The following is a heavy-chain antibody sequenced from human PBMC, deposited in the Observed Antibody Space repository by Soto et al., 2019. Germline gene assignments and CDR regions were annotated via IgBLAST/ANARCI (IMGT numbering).Heavy chain of an antibody. CDR3: AAISSSDYVSFDY. J-gene: IGHJ4*02. CDR1: GGFISSYY. Sequence: PSETLSLTYTVSGGFISSYYWSWLRQSRERGLEWIGYISYSGSTNYNPSLKSRVTITIDTSKNQVYLKLSSVTSADTAVYYCAAISSSDYVSFDYWGQGTLVTVSS. CDR2: ISYSGST. V-gene: IGHV4-59*03. D-gene: IGHD6-6*01.